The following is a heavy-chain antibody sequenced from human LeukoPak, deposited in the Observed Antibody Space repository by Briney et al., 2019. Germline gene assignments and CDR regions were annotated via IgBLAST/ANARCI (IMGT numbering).Heavy chain of an antibody. J-gene: IGHJ6*02. V-gene: IGHV1-18*01. CDR1: GYTFTSYG. CDR3: ARSSRGYSYGYYGMDV. CDR2: ISAYNGNT. D-gene: IGHD5-18*01. Sequence: ASVKVSCKASGYTFTSYGISWVRQAPGQGLEWMGWISAYNGNTNYAQKFQGRVTITADESTSTAYMELSSLRSEDTAVCYCARSSRGYSYGYYGMDVWGQGTTVTVSS.